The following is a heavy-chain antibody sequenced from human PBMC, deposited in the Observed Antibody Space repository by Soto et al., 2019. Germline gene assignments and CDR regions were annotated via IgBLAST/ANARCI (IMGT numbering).Heavy chain of an antibody. CDR2: ISSSSSTI. D-gene: IGHD3-10*01. CDR3: ARSDGGY. V-gene: IGHV3-48*01. CDR1: GFTFGSYS. J-gene: IGHJ4*02. Sequence: GGSLRLSCAASGFTFGSYSMNWVRQAPGKGLEWVSCISSSSSTIYYADSVKGRFTISRDNAKNSLYLQMNSLRAEDRAVYYCARSDGGYWGQGTLVTVSS.